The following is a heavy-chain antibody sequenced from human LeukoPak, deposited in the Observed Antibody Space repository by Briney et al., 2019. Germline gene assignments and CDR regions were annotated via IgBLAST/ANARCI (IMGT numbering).Heavy chain of an antibody. J-gene: IGHJ4*02. CDR2: INPNSGGT. CDR3: ATGVVPAAMFYFDY. D-gene: IGHD2-2*01. V-gene: IGHV1-2*02. CDR1: GYTFTGYY. Sequence: ASVKVSXKASGYTFTGYYMHWVRQAPGQGLEWMGWINPNSGGTNHAQKFQGRVTMTRDTSISTAYMELSRLRPDDTAVYYCATGVVPAAMFYFDYWGQGTLVTVSS.